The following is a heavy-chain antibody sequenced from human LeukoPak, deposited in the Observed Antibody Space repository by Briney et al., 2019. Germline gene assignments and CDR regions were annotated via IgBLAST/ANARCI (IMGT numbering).Heavy chain of an antibody. Sequence: GGSLRLSCAASGITFNTYAMSWVRQAPGRGPEWVSIISNSGSTTFYADSVKGRFTISRDNSRNTLYLQMSSLRAEDTAVFYCARYRVRRAEPSWYFDLWGRGTLVTVSS. V-gene: IGHV3-23*01. D-gene: IGHD5-18*01. CDR3: ARYRVRRAEPSWYFDL. J-gene: IGHJ2*01. CDR2: ISNSGSTT. CDR1: GITFNTYA.